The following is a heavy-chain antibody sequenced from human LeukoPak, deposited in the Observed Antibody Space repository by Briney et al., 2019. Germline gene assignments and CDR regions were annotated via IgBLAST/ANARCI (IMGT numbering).Heavy chain of an antibody. CDR3: AEGLRLGLSGFDY. D-gene: IGHD3-10*01. V-gene: IGHV3-23*01. J-gene: IGHJ4*02. Sequence: GGSLRLSCAASGFTFSRYWMHWVRQAPGKGLEWVSGISASGGITYYADSVKGRFTISRDNSKSTLYLQMSSLRAEDTAVYYCAEGLRLGLSGFDYWGQGTLVTVSS. CDR2: ISASGGIT. CDR1: GFTFSRYW.